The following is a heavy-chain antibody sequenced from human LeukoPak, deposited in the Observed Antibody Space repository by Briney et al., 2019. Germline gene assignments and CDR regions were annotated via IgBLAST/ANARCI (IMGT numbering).Heavy chain of an antibody. CDR3: VKITSVTGGDC. D-gene: IGHD1-1*01. CDR1: GFTFSAYA. V-gene: IGHV3-64D*09. Sequence: PGGSLRLSCSASGFTFSAYAMYWVRQAPGKGLEYVSGISSNGGSSFYADSVKGRFTISRDNSKNTLYLQMSSLRAEDTAVYYCVKITSVTGGDCWGQGTRLTVSP. CDR2: ISSNGGSS. J-gene: IGHJ4*02.